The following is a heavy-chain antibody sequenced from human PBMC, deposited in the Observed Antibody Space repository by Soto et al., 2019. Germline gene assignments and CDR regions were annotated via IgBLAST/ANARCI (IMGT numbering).Heavy chain of an antibody. CDR1: GFTFSSYN. CDR3: AREGDSSGWYNWFDP. CDR2: ISSSRTI. D-gene: IGHD3-22*01. V-gene: IGHV3-48*01. J-gene: IGHJ5*02. Sequence: EVQLVESGGGLVQPGGSLRLSCAASGFTFSSYNMNWVRQAPGKGLEWVSYISSSRTIYYADSVKGRFTISRDNAKNSLYLQMNSLRAEDTAVYYCAREGDSSGWYNWFDPWGQGTLVTVSS.